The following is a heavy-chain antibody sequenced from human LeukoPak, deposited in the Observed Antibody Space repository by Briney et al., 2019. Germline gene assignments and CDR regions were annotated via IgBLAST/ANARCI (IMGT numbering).Heavy chain of an antibody. V-gene: IGHV3-30*18. CDR2: ISYDGSNK. J-gene: IGHJ6*02. CDR3: AKDRGIAAAGRIYYYYYGMDV. Sequence: GGSLRLSCAASGFTFSSYGMHWVRQAPGKGLEWVAVISYDGSNKYYADSVKGRFTISRDNSKNTLYLQMNSLRAEDTAVYYCAKDRGIAAAGRIYYYYYGMDVWGQGTTVTVSS. D-gene: IGHD6-13*01. CDR1: GFTFSSYG.